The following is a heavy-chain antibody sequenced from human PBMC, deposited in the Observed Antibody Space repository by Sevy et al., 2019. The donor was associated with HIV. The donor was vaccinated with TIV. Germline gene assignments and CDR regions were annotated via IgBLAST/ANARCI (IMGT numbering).Heavy chain of an antibody. CDR2: ISSSSSYI. J-gene: IGHJ3*02. CDR3: ARAFLDILTGSAFDI. CDR1: GFTFSSYS. D-gene: IGHD3-9*01. V-gene: IGHV3-21*01. Sequence: GGSLRLSCAASGFTFSSYSMNWFRQAPGKGLEWVSSISSSSSYIYYADSVKGRFTISRDNAKNSLYLQMNSLRAEDTAVYYCARAFLDILTGSAFDIWGQGTMVTVSS.